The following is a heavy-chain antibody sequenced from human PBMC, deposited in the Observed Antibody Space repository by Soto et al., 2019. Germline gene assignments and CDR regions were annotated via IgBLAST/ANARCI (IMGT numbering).Heavy chain of an antibody. CDR2: ISYDGSNK. D-gene: IGHD6-6*01. CDR3: ARGDYSSSTDY. J-gene: IGHJ4*02. CDR1: GFTFSSYA. Sequence: QVQLVESGGGVVQPGRSLRLSCAASGFTFSSYAMHWVRQAPGKGLEWVAVISYDGSNKYYADSVKGRFTISRDNSKNTLYLQMNSLRAEDTAVYYCARGDYSSSTDYWGQGTLVTVSS. V-gene: IGHV3-30-3*01.